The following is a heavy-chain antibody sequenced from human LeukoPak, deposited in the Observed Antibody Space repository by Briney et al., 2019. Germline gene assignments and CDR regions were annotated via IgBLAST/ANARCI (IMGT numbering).Heavy chain of an antibody. J-gene: IGHJ5*02. CDR2: ISGSGGST. D-gene: IGHD3-10*01. Sequence: GGSLRLSCAASGFTFSSYAMSWVRQAPGKGLEWVSAISGSGGSTYYADSVKGRFTISRDNSKNTLYLQMNSLRAEDTAVYYCAKDHGLAFRLSWFDPWGQGTLVTVSS. V-gene: IGHV3-23*01. CDR1: GFTFSSYA. CDR3: AKDHGLAFRLSWFDP.